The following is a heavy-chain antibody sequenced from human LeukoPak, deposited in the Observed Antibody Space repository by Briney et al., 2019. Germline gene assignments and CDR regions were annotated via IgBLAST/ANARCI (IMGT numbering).Heavy chain of an antibody. V-gene: IGHV4-34*01. D-gene: IGHD2-2*01. Sequence: PSETLSLTCAVYGGSFSGYYWSWIRQPPGKGLEWIGGINHSGSTNYNPSLKSRVTISVDTSKNQFSLKLSSVTAADTAVYYCARERYCSSTSCYSEFDPWGQGTLVTVSS. CDR2: INHSGST. J-gene: IGHJ5*02. CDR3: ARERYCSSTSCYSEFDP. CDR1: GGSFSGYY.